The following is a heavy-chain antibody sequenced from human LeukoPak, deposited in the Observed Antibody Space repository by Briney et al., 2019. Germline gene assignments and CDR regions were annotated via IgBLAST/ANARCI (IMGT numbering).Heavy chain of an antibody. CDR2: IS. CDR1: GFSFSSYE. V-gene: IGHV3-48*03. Sequence: PGGSLRLSCAASGFSFSSYEMNWVRQAPGKGLEWVSYISAMKGRFTISRDNAENSLYLQMNSLRAEDTAVYYCARPFVWGSATQGLDYWGQGTLVTVSS. J-gene: IGHJ4*02. D-gene: IGHD3-16*01. CDR3: ARPFVWGSATQGLDY.